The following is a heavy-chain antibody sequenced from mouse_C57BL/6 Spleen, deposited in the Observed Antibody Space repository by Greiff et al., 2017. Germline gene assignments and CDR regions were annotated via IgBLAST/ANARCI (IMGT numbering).Heavy chain of an antibody. D-gene: IGHD1-1*01. CDR1: GFNITNTY. CDR3: SYYYGSSPPWFAY. V-gene: IGHV14-3*01. Sequence: VQLQQSVAELVRPGASVKLSCTASGFNITNTYMHWVKQRLEQGLEWIGRIDPANGNTKYAPKFQGKATITADTSSNTAYLQLSSLTSEDTAIYYCSYYYGSSPPWFAYWGQGTLVTVSA. J-gene: IGHJ3*01. CDR2: IDPANGNT.